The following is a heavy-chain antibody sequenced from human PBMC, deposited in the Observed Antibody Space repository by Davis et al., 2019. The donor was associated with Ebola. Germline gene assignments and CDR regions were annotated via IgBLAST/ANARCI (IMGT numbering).Heavy chain of an antibody. D-gene: IGHD4-17*01. J-gene: IGHJ4*02. CDR3: ARVMTTVTSPFDL. V-gene: IGHV3-30*09. CDR2: ISYEGSNK. Sequence: PGGSLRLSCVASGFTFNPYSMLWVRQAPGKGLEWVAVISYEGSNKFYADYVKGRFAISRDNSKNTLYLQMNSLRGEDTAVYYCARVMTTVTSPFDLWGQGTLVIVSS. CDR1: GFTFNPYS.